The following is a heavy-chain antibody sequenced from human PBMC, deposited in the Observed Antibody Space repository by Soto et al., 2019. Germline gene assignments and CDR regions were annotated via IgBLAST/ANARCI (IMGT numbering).Heavy chain of an antibody. CDR3: ARVYCSGGRCYHLDY. J-gene: IGHJ4*02. V-gene: IGHV3-74*01. D-gene: IGHD2-15*01. Sequence: PGGSLKVSCSAPGFPFCSYWMHWVRQASGKGLVWVSRINSDGSSTSYADSVKGRFTISRDNAKNTLYLQMKSLRAEDTAVYYCARVYCSGGRCYHLDYWGQGT. CDR1: GFPFCSYW. CDR2: INSDGSST.